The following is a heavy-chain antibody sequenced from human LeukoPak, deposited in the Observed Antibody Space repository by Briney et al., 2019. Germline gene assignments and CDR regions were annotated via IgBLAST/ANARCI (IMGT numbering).Heavy chain of an antibody. D-gene: IGHD6-13*01. CDR1: GFTFSSYW. CDR3: ARGASGHSSNWNFPYYYYYMDV. J-gene: IGHJ6*03. V-gene: IGHV3-7*01. Sequence: GGSLRLSCEGSGFTFSSYWMNWVRQAPGKGLEWVVNIKQDGSEKYYVDSVKGRFTISRDNAKNSLYLQMNSLRDDDTAMYYCARGASGHSSNWNFPYYYYYMDVWGKGTTVTISS. CDR2: IKQDGSEK.